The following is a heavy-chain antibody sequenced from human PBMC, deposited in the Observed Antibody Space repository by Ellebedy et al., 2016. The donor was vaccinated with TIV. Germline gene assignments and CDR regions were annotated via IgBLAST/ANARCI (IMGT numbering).Heavy chain of an antibody. CDR1: GFSITGGYY. CDR3: ARALSSGWYLFDY. Sequence: GSLRLSXSVSGFSITGGYYWGWIRQPPGKGLEWIGSIYYSGSTYYDPSLKSRVTISVDTSKNQWSLKLSSVTAADTAVYYCARALSSGWYLFDYWGQGTLVTVS. D-gene: IGHD6-19*01. V-gene: IGHV4-38-2*02. J-gene: IGHJ4*02. CDR2: IYYSGST.